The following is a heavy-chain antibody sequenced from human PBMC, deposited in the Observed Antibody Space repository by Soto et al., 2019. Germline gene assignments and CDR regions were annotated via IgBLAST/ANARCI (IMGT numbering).Heavy chain of an antibody. V-gene: IGHV1-69*01. CDR3: ARGRWLTTGPGYFDL. Sequence: QVQLVQSGAEVKKPGSSVKVSCKASGGAFSSYAISWVRQAPGQGLEWMGGIIPIFGTANYAQKFQGRVTITADESTSTAYMELSSLRSEDTAVYYCARGRWLTTGPGYFDLWGRGTLVTVSS. CDR1: GGAFSSYA. J-gene: IGHJ2*01. CDR2: IIPIFGTA. D-gene: IGHD1-1*01.